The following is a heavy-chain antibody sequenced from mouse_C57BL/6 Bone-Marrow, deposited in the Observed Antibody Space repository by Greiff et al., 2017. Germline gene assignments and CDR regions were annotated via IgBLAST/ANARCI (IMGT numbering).Heavy chain of an antibody. D-gene: IGHD1-1*01. V-gene: IGHV1-53*01. CDR3: ARLGYYGSRAWFAY. J-gene: IGHJ3*01. Sequence: VQLQQPGTELVKPGASVKPSCKASGYTFTSYWMHWVKQRPGQGLEWIGNINPSNGGTNYNEKFKSKATLTVDKSSSTAYMQLSSLTSEDSAVYYCARLGYYGSRAWFAYWGQGTLVTVSA. CDR1: GYTFTSYW. CDR2: INPSNGGT.